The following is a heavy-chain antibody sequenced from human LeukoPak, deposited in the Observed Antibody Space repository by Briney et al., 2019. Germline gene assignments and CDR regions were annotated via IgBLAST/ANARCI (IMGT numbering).Heavy chain of an antibody. J-gene: IGHJ6*03. V-gene: IGHV3-48*01. CDR1: GLTFSSYS. CDR2: ISSSSSTI. Sequence: GGSLRLSCAASGLTFSSYSMNWVPQAPGEGLEWVSYISSSSSTIYYADSVKGRFTISRDNAKNSLYLQMNSLRAEDTAVYYCARGRYYMDVWGKGTTVTVSS. CDR3: ARGRYYMDV.